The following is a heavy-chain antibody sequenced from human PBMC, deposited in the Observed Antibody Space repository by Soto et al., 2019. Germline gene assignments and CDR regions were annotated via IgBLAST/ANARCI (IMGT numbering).Heavy chain of an antibody. Sequence: GGSLRLSCAASGFTFSSYGMHWVRQAPGKGLEWVAVIWYDGSNKYYADSVKGRFTISRDNSKNTLYLQMNSLRAEDTAVYYCARDRLVVRGQRYGMDVWGQGTTVTVSS. J-gene: IGHJ6*02. CDR2: IWYDGSNK. CDR1: GFTFSSYG. D-gene: IGHD3-10*01. V-gene: IGHV3-33*01. CDR3: ARDRLVVRGQRYGMDV.